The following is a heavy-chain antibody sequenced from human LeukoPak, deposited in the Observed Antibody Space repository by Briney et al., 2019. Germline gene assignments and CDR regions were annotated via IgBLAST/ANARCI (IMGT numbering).Heavy chain of an antibody. CDR2: HYHTGRI. CDR1: GGSISGTSYC. V-gene: IGHV4-39*07. J-gene: IGHJ4*02. CDR3: ARDGSNNWGLFDN. Sequence: SETLSLTCSVSGGSISGTSYCCGWIRQPPGKGPEWIGSHYHTGRIYHNPSLNSRVTISVDTSKNQFSLKLSSVTDADTAVYYCARDGSNNWGLFDNWGRGTLVTVSS. D-gene: IGHD1-1*01.